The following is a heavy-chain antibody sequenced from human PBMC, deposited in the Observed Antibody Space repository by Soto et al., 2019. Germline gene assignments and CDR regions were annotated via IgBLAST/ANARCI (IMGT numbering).Heavy chain of an antibody. CDR3: ARDGWGSRASGYFDL. J-gene: IGHJ2*01. Sequence: DVQLVESGGGLVKPGGSLRLSCAASGFTFSTYSMNWVRQAPGKGLEWVSSISGGSDYIYYTDSLKGRFTISRDNAKNSLYLQMNSLRAEDTAIYFCARDGWGSRASGYFDLWGRGTLLTVSS. V-gene: IGHV3-21*01. CDR1: GFTFSTYS. CDR2: ISGGSDYI. D-gene: IGHD1-26*01.